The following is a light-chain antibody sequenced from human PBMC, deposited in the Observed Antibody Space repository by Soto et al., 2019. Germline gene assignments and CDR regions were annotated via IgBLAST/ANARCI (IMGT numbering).Light chain of an antibody. CDR1: QSVYSN. Sequence: EIVMTQSPATLSVSQVEGGTLSCRASQSVYSNVAWYQQKPGQAPRLLIYGASTRATGIPARFSGSGSETEFTLTISSLQSEDFAVYYCQQYNNWPLTFGQGTKVDIK. V-gene: IGKV3-15*01. CDR2: GAS. J-gene: IGKJ1*01. CDR3: QQYNNWPLT.